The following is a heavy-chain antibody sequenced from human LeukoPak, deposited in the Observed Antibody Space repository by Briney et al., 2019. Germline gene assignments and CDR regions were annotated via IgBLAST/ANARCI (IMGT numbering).Heavy chain of an antibody. D-gene: IGHD3-22*01. CDR3: ARDQIGATYYYDSSGYYPFDY. V-gene: IGHV1-3*01. CDR2: INAGNGNT. J-gene: IGHJ4*02. CDR1: GYTFTSYA. Sequence: GASVKVSCKASGYTFTSYAMHWVRQAPGQRLEWMGWINAGNGNTKYSQKFQGRVTITRDTSASTAYMELSSLRSEDTAVYYCARDQIGATYYYDSSGYYPFDYWGQGTLVTVSS.